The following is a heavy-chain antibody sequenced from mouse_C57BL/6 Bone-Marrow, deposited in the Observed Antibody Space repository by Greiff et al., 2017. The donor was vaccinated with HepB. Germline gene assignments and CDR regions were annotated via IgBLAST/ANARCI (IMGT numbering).Heavy chain of an antibody. CDR1: GFSLSTFGMG. Sequence: QVTLKESGPGILQPSQTLSLTCSFSGFSLSTFGMGVGWIRQPSGKGLEWLAHIWWDDDKYYNPALKSRLTISKDTSKNQVFLKIANVDTADTATYYCAFYYDYDGPDWYFDVWGTGTTVTVSS. V-gene: IGHV8-8*01. D-gene: IGHD2-4*01. CDR3: AFYYDYDGPDWYFDV. CDR2: IWWDDDK. J-gene: IGHJ1*03.